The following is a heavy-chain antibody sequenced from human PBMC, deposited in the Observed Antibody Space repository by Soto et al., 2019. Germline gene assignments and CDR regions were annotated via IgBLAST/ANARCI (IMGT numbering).Heavy chain of an antibody. CDR1: GGSISSGGYY. D-gene: IGHD3-3*01. J-gene: IGHJ4*02. CDR2: IYYSGST. CDR3: ARAPETPSILGVALPYFFDY. Sequence: SETLSLTCTVSGGSISSGGYYWSWIRQHPGKGLEWIGYIYYSGSTYYNQSLKSRVTISVDTSKNQFTMKLSSVTAADTAVYYCARAPETPSILGVALPYFFDYWGQGALVTVSS. V-gene: IGHV4-31*03.